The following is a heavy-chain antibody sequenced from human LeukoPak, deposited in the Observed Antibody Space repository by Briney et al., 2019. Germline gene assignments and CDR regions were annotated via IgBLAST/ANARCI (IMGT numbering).Heavy chain of an antibody. D-gene: IGHD3-3*01. J-gene: IGHJ3*02. CDR2: IFPGDSDT. Sequence: GESLKISCKGSGFTFTTYYIGWVRQMPGKGLEWMGIIFPGDSDTRYSPSFEGQVTISADKSINTAYLQWNSLKASDTAMYYCARQRITIFGVVTSDAFDIWGQGTMVTVSS. CDR3: ARQRITIFGVVTSDAFDI. CDR1: GFTFTTYY. V-gene: IGHV5-51*01.